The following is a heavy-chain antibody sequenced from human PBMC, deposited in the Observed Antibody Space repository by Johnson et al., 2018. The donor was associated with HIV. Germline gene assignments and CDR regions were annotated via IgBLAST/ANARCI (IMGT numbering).Heavy chain of an antibody. CDR3: ARDRGYWDAFDI. CDR2: INSDGSST. CDR1: GFTFSSYW. V-gene: IGHV3-74*01. J-gene: IGHJ3*02. Sequence: VQLVESGGGLVQPGGSLRLSCAASGFTFSSYWMHWVRQAPGKGLVWVSRINSDGSSTSYADSVRGRFSISRDNTKHSLYLQMNSLRAEDTALYYCARDRGYWDAFDIWGQGTMVTVSS. D-gene: IGHD3-22*01.